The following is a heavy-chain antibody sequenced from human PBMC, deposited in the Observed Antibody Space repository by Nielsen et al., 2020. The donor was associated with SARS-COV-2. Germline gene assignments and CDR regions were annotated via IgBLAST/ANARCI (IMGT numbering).Heavy chain of an antibody. CDR2: THYSGST. J-gene: IGHJ4*02. CDR1: GGSISSGDYF. Sequence: LRLSCTVSGGSISSGDYFWSWIRQPPGKGLEWIGYTHYSGSTYHNPSLTSRVIISIDTSKNQFSLKLASVTVADTAVYYCARGARNWGQGALVTVAS. CDR3: ARGARN. V-gene: IGHV4-30-4*01.